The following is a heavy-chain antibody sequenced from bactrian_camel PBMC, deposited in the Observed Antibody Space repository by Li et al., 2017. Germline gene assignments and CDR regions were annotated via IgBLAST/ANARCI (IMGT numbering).Heavy chain of an antibody. CDR3: VREAGNDFGY. Sequence: HVQLVESGGGLVQPGGSLRLSCAASGFTFSSYWMYWVRQAPGKGLEWVSSISNGGGTTYYADSVKGRFTISRDNAKNTIYLQMNSLKPDDTAVYYCVREAGNDFGYWGQGTQVTVS. CDR1: GFTFSSYW. CDR2: ISNGGGTT. V-gene: IGHV3S1*01. J-gene: IGHJ6*01.